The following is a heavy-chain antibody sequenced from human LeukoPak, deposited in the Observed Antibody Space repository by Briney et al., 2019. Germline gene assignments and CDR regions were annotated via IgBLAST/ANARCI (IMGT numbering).Heavy chain of an antibody. CDR2: INHSGST. Sequence: SETLSLTCAVYGGSFSGYYWSWIRQPPGKGLEWIGEINHSGSTNYNPSLKSRVTISVDTSKNQFSLKLSSVTAADTAVYYCARGGYSGYDQGGYYLDYWGQGTLVTVSS. D-gene: IGHD5-12*01. V-gene: IGHV4-34*01. CDR3: ARGGYSGYDQGGYYLDY. CDR1: GGSFSGYY. J-gene: IGHJ4*02.